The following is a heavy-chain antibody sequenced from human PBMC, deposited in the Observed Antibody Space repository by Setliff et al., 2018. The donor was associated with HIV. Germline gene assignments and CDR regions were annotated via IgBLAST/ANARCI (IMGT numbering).Heavy chain of an antibody. CDR1: GGSISNGYYY. CDR2: IYTSGST. J-gene: IGHJ6*03. V-gene: IGHV4-61*09. CDR3: ARGGREYGVNYYYYYMDV. Sequence: SETLSPTCTVSGGSISNGYYYWSWIRQPAGKGLEWIGHIYTSGSTKYNPSLKSRVTISVDTSKNQFSLKLSSVTAADTAVYYCARGGREYGVNYYYYYMDVWGKGTTVTVSS. D-gene: IGHD3-10*01.